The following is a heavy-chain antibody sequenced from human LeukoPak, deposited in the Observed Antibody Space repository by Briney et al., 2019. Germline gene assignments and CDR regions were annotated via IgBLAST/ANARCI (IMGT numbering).Heavy chain of an antibody. D-gene: IGHD2-15*01. J-gene: IGHJ5*02. CDR1: GFTFSSYS. CDR2: ISSSSSYI. Sequence: GGSLRLSSAASGFTFSSYSMNWVRQAPGKGLEWVSSISSSSSYIYYADSVKGRFTISRDNAKNSLYLQMNSLRAEDTAVYYCARDLEYCSGGSCYDWFDPWGQGTLVTVSS. CDR3: ARDLEYCSGGSCYDWFDP. V-gene: IGHV3-21*01.